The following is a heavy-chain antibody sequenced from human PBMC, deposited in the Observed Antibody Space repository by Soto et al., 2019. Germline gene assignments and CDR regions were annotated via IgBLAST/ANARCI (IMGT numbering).Heavy chain of an antibody. D-gene: IGHD4-4*01. V-gene: IGHV4-31*03. CDR3: ARERTTVTTWYFDY. Sequence: QVQLQESGPGLVKPSQTLSLTCTVSGGSISSGGYYWSWIRQHPGKGLEWIGYIYYSGTTYYNPSLKSRVTISVDTSKNQFSLKLSSVTAADTAVYYCARERTTVTTWYFDYWGQGTLVTVSS. J-gene: IGHJ4*02. CDR2: IYYSGTT. CDR1: GGSISSGGYY.